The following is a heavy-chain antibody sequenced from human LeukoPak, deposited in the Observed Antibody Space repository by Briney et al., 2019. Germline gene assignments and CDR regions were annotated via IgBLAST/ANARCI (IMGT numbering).Heavy chain of an antibody. J-gene: IGHJ4*01. Sequence: PSETLSLTCAVYNGSFSNFYWSWIRQAPGKGLEWIGEINHGGDTNYNPSLKSRVTISVDTPKNQFFLKLTSMTAADTAVYYCARPRRYDFWSGYSDWGHGTLVTVSS. CDR3: ARPRRYDFWSGYSD. V-gene: IGHV4-34*01. CDR2: INHGGDT. CDR1: NGSFSNFY. D-gene: IGHD3-3*01.